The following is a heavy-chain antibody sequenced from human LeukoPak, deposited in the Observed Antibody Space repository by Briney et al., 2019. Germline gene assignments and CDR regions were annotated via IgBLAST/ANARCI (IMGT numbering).Heavy chain of an antibody. D-gene: IGHD5-18*01. CDR3: AKDRSYSYGYGDYYFDY. CDR1: GFTFSSYA. V-gene: IGHV3-23*01. CDR2: ISGSGGST. J-gene: IGHJ4*02. Sequence: GGSLRLSCAVSGFTFSSYAMNWVRQAPGKGLEWVSTISGSGGSTYDADSVKGRFTISRDNSKNTLYLQMNSLRAEDTAVYYCAKDRSYSYGYGDYYFDYWGQGTLVTVSS.